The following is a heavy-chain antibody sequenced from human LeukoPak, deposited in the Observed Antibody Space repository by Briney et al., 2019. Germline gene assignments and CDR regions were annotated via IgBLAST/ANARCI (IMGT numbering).Heavy chain of an antibody. Sequence: PGGSLRLSCAASGFTFSNYVMSWVRQAPGQGLEWVSTMSGSGGRTFYAAAVNGRFTISRDNSKNTLYVQMNSLRAEDTAVYYCAKNWGYCSGDSCYFDYWGQGTLVTVSS. CDR2: MSGSGGRT. CDR1: GFTFSNYV. V-gene: IGHV3-23*01. D-gene: IGHD2-15*01. CDR3: AKNWGYCSGDSCYFDY. J-gene: IGHJ4*02.